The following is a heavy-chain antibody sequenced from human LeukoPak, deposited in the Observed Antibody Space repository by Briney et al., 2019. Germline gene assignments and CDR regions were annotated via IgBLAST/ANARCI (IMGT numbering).Heavy chain of an antibody. CDR1: GGTFSSYA. D-gene: IGHD3-3*01. CDR2: INPNSGGT. Sequence: GASVKVSCKASGGTFSSYAISWVRQAPGQGLEWMGWINPNSGGTNYAQKFQGRVTMTRDTSISTAYMELSRLRSDDTAVYYCARVRRSRTAYYDFWSGYNFDYWGQGTLVTVSS. V-gene: IGHV1-2*02. J-gene: IGHJ4*02. CDR3: ARVRRSRTAYYDFWSGYNFDY.